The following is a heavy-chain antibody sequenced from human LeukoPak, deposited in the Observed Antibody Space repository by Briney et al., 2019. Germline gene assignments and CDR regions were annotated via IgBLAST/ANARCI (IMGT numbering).Heavy chain of an antibody. CDR3: ARDPRAYGMDV. J-gene: IGHJ6*02. V-gene: IGHV4-59*01. Sequence: PSETLSLTCTVSGGSISSYYWSWIRQPPGKGLEWIGYIYYSGSTNYNPSLKSRVTISVDTSKNQFSLKLSSVTAADTAAYYCARDPRAYGMDVWGQGTTVTVSS. CDR2: IYYSGST. CDR1: GGSISSYY.